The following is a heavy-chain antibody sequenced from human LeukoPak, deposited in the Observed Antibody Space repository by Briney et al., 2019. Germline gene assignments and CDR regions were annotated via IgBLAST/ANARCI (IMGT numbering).Heavy chain of an antibody. D-gene: IGHD2-2*01. CDR1: GFTFSIYA. J-gene: IGHJ4*02. V-gene: IGHV3-48*04. Sequence: GGSLRLSCAASGFTFSIYAMNWVRQAPGKGLEWVSYISSSSSTIYYADSVKGRFTISRDNAKNSLYLQMYSLTAEDTAVYYCARDGDHSCGDYWGQGTLVTVSS. CDR2: ISSSSSTI. CDR3: ARDGDHSCGDY.